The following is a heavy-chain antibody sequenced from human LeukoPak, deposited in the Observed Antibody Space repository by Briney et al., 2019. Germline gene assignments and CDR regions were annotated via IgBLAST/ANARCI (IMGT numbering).Heavy chain of an antibody. D-gene: IGHD1-26*01. V-gene: IGHV1-18*01. Sequence: ASVKVSCKASGCTFSSYGISWVRQAPGQGLEWMGWISAYNGNTNYAQRLQGRVTMTTDTSTRTAYMELRSLSSDDSTVYYCARDRSGRYFRYWGQGTLVTVSS. J-gene: IGHJ1*01. CDR1: GCTFSSYG. CDR2: ISAYNGNT. CDR3: ARDRSGRYFRY.